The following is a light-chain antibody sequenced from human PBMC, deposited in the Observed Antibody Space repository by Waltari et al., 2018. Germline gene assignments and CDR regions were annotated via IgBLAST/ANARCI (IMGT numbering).Light chain of an antibody. Sequence: QSALTQPASVSGSPGQSPTLSCTGPSSDVGGYNLVSWYQQHPGKAPKFIIYEGSKRPSGVSTRFSGSKSGNTASLTISGLQAEDEADYYCCSYAGSRTFVFGTGTKVTVL. CDR1: SSDVGGYNL. J-gene: IGLJ1*01. V-gene: IGLV2-23*01. CDR2: EGS. CDR3: CSYAGSRTFV.